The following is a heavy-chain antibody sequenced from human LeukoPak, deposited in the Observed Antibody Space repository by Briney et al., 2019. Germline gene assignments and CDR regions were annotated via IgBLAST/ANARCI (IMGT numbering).Heavy chain of an antibody. V-gene: IGHV3-21*01. Sequence: GGSLRLSCAVSGFSFTNYDMSWVRQAPGKGLEWVSSISSSSSYIYYADSVKGRFTISRDNAKNSLYLQMNSLRAEDTAVYYCARGGGSPTANYGSGSPPTPMDVWGKGTTVTVSS. D-gene: IGHD3-10*01. CDR1: GFSFTNYD. J-gene: IGHJ6*04. CDR2: ISSSSSYI. CDR3: ARGGGSPTANYGSGSPPTPMDV.